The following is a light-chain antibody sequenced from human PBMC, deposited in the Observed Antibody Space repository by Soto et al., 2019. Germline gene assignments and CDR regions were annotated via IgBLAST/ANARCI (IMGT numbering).Light chain of an antibody. J-gene: IGLJ2*01. CDR3: CSYGGSSTAVV. CDR2: EGS. V-gene: IGLV2-23*01. Sequence: QSVLTQPASVSGSPGQSITISCTGTSSDVGSYNLVSWYQQHPGKAPKLMIYEGSKRPSGVSNRFSGSKSGNTASLTISGLQAEDEADYYCCSYGGSSTAVVFGGGTKLTVL. CDR1: SSDVGSYNL.